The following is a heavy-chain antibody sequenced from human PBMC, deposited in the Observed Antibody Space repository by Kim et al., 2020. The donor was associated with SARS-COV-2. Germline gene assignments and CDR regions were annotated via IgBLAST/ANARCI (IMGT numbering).Heavy chain of an antibody. Sequence: GGSLRLSCAASGFTFSSYAMSWVRQAPGKGLEWVSAISGSGGSTYYADSVKGRFTISRDNSKNTLYLQMNSLRAEDTAVYYCAKDLYYYGSGDYYYYYGMDVWSQGTTVTVSS. CDR3: AKDLYYYGSGDYYYYYGMDV. CDR2: ISGSGGST. V-gene: IGHV3-23*01. J-gene: IGHJ6*02. CDR1: GFTFSSYA. D-gene: IGHD3-10*01.